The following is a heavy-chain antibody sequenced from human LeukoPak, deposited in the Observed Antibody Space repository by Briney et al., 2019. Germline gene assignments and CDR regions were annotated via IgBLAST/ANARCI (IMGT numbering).Heavy chain of an antibody. V-gene: IGHV3-21*06. D-gene: IGHD4-11*01. CDR3: ASWTPGATVMDV. CDR2: ISSGSSHL. J-gene: IGHJ6*04. Sequence: GGSLRLSCAASGFTFSSYAMNWVRQAPGKGLEWVSSISSGSSHLHYADLVKGRFTISRDNAKNLLYLQMNSLRVEDTAVYFCASWTPGATVMDVWGKGTTVTVSS. CDR1: GFTFSSYA.